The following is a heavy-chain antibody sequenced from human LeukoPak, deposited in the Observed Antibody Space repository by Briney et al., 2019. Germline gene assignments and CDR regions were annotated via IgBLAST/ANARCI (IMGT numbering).Heavy chain of an antibody. CDR1: GFTFSSYA. V-gene: IGHV3-73*01. CDR3: TQNNY. CDR2: IRGKADNYAT. J-gene: IGHJ4*02. Sequence: GGSLRLSCAASGFTFSSYAMSWVRQASGKGLEWVGRIRGKADNYATAYAASVQGRCAISRDDSQNTAYLQLNSLKTEDTAVYYCTQNNYWGQGALVTVSS.